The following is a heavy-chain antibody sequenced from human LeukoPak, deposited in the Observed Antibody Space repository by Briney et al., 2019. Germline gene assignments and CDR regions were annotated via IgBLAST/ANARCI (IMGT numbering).Heavy chain of an antibody. V-gene: IGHV4-34*01. CDR3: ARRGYSYARGYYFDY. D-gene: IGHD5-18*01. Sequence: PSETLSLTCAVYGGSFSGYYWSWIRQPPGKGLEWIGEINHSGSTNYNPSLKSRVTISVDTSKNQFSLKLSSVTAADTAVYYCARRGYSYARGYYFDYWGQGTLVTVSS. J-gene: IGHJ4*02. CDR2: INHSGST. CDR1: GGSFSGYY.